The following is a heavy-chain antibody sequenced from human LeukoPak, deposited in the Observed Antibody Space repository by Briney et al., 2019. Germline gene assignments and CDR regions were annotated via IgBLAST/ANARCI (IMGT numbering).Heavy chain of an antibody. CDR2: IYPGDCDT. D-gene: IGHD1-26*01. Sequence: PGGALKIAFKGAGWSFTSYWIGWVRAMAGKGREGMGRIYPGDCDTRYSPSFQGPVTISADKSISTAYLQCSSLKASDTAMYYCARPQEWELFGAFDIWGQGTMVTVSS. CDR1: GWSFTSYW. V-gene: IGHV5-51*01. J-gene: IGHJ3*02. CDR3: ARPQEWELFGAFDI.